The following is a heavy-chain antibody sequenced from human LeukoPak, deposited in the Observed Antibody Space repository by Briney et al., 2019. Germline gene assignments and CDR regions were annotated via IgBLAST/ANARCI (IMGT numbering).Heavy chain of an antibody. CDR3: VREGDDYSNSAFDY. CDR2: ISNSGDTA. CDR1: GFTFSDFY. J-gene: IGHJ4*02. D-gene: IGHD4-11*01. V-gene: IGHV3-11*04. Sequence: SGGSLRLSCAASGFTFSDFYMSWIRQAPGKGLEWISYISNSGDTAYFADSVKGRFTISRDNSKNTLYLQMNSLRPEDTAVYFCVREGDDYSNSAFDYWGQGTLVTVSS.